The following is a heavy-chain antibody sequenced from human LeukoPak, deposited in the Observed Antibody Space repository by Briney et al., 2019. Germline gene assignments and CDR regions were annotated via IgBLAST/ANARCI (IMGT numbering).Heavy chain of an antibody. CDR3: AKSTGYSTTGRDFDS. J-gene: IGHJ4*02. CDR1: GFSVTNNY. D-gene: IGHD6-13*01. V-gene: IGHV3-53*01. CDR2: FYVGGAT. Sequence: GGSLRLSCAVSGFSVTNNYMSWVRQALGKGLEWVSVFYVGGATYYADSVKGRFTISRDNSKNTLYLQLSSLRAEDTAVYYCAKSTGYSTTGRDFDSWGRGTLVTVSS.